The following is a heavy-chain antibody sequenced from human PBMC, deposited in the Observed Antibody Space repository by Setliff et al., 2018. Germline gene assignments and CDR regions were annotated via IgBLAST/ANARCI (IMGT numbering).Heavy chain of an antibody. V-gene: IGHV1-18*01. J-gene: IGHJ4*02. CDR3: ARGPLDFVVTPAAAKFDY. CDR2: INA. Sequence: ASVKVSCKSSGYTFTSYGINWVRQAPGQGLEWMGWINAYAQKFQGRVTMTIDTLTSTAYMELRSLRSDDTAVYYCARGPLDFVVTPAAAKFDYWGQGTLVTVYS. CDR1: GYTFTSYG. D-gene: IGHD2-2*01.